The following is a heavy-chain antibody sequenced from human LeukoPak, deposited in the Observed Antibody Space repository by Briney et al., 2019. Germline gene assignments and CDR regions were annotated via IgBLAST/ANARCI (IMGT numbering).Heavy chain of an antibody. CDR3: ARDGRILWFGEASFDY. J-gene: IGHJ4*02. V-gene: IGHV3-30*02. D-gene: IGHD3-10*01. Sequence: GGSLRLSCAASGFTFSGYGMHWVRQAPGKGLEWVAFVRYDSSNKYYADSVKGRFTVSRDNSKNTLYLQMNSLRAEDTAVYYCARDGRILWFGEASFDYWGQGTLVTVSS. CDR2: VRYDSSNK. CDR1: GFTFSGYG.